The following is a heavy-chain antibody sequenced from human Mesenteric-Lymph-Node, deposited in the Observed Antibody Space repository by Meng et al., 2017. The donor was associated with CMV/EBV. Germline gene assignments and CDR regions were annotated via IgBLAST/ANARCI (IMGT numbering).Heavy chain of an antibody. CDR3: ARVRGKEIRRDFDY. J-gene: IGHJ4*02. D-gene: IGHD3-16*01. V-gene: IGHV4-59*01. CDR2: IYYSGNT. CDR1: GGSISSDF. Sequence: SETLSLTCTVSGGSISSDFWSWIRQSPGRGLEWIGYIYYSGNTNYNPSLQSRVSMSLDTSRNQFSLELSSVTAADTAVYYCARVRGKEIRRDFDYWGQGTLVTVSS.